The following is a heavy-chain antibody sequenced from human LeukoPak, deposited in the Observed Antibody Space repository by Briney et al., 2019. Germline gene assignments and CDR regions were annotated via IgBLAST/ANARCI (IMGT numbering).Heavy chain of an antibody. D-gene: IGHD3-10*01. CDR1: GYTFTGYY. V-gene: IGHV1-2*02. CDR3: ARGPSITTVRGGQWYYYMDV. Sequence: ASVKVSCKTSGYTFTGYYIHWVRQAPGQGLEWMGWIDPNSGGSNSAQKFQGRVTMTRDTSTNTVYMELSSLRAEDTAVYYCARGPSITTVRGGQWYYYMDVWGKGTTVTISS. J-gene: IGHJ6*03. CDR2: IDPNSGGS.